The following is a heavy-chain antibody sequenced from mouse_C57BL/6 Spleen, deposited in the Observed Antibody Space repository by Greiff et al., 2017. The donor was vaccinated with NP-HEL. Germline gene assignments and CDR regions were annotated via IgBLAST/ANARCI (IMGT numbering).Heavy chain of an antibody. V-gene: IGHV5-9-1*02. Sequence: EVQVVESGEGLVKPGGSLKLSCAASGFTFSSYAMSWVRQTPEKRLEWVAYISSGGDYIYYADTVKGRFTISRDNARNTLYLQMSSLKSEDTAMYYCTRAGVTGYYFDYWGQGTTLTVSS. CDR2: ISSGGDYI. D-gene: IGHD2-2*01. CDR1: GFTFSSYA. J-gene: IGHJ2*01. CDR3: TRAGVTGYYFDY.